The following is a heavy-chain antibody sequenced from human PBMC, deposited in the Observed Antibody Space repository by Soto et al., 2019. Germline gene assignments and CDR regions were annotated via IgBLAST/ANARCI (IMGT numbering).Heavy chain of an antibody. CDR1: GYTFTNYW. D-gene: IGHD6-19*01. CDR2: IDPSDSYT. Sequence: GESLKISCTGSGYTFTNYWIDWVRQMPGKGLEWMGRIDPSDSYTNYSPSFQGHVTISVDKSISTAYLSWSSLKASDTAMYYCTRQVAGSFRWLDPWGQGTLVTVSS. CDR3: TRQVAGSFRWLDP. V-gene: IGHV5-10-1*01. J-gene: IGHJ5*02.